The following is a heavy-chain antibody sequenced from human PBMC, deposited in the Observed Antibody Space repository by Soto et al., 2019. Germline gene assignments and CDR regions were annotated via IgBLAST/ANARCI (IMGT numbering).Heavy chain of an antibody. CDR3: ARQFYFSSGSYYNRPFDF. Sequence: PSETLSLTCTVSGGSISSSSYYWGWIRQPPGKGLEWIGTIYYSGNIYYNPSLKSRVTISVDTAKNQFSLKLSSVTAADTAVYYCARQFYFSSGSYYNRPFDFWGQGTLVTVSS. CDR1: GGSISSSSYY. CDR2: IYYSGNI. J-gene: IGHJ4*02. D-gene: IGHD3-10*01. V-gene: IGHV4-39*01.